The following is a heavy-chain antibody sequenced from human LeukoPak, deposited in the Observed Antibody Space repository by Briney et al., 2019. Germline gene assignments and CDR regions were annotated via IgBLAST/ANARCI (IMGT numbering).Heavy chain of an antibody. D-gene: IGHD1-14*01. CDR2: ITSSSSYI. J-gene: IGHJ5*02. V-gene: IGHV3-21*01. CDR3: ARDPPTTQA. CDR1: GGSFSGYY. Sequence: ETLSLTCAVYGGSFSGYYWSWIRQAPGKGLEWVSSITSSSSYIYYADSVKGRFTISRDDAKNSLYLQMSSLRAEDTAVYYCARDPPTTQAWGQGTLVTVSS.